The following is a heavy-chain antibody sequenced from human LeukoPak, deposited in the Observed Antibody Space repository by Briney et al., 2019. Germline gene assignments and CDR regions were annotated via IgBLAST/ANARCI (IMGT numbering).Heavy chain of an antibody. CDR2: ISSSSSTI. Sequence: GGSLRLSCAASGFTFSSYSMNWVRQAPGKGLEWVSYISSSSSTIYYADSVKGRFTISRDNAKNSLYLQMNSLRAEDTAVYYCARETVRVAFDIWGQGTMVTVSS. CDR1: GFTFSSYS. V-gene: IGHV3-48*01. J-gene: IGHJ3*02. D-gene: IGHD1-14*01. CDR3: ARETVRVAFDI.